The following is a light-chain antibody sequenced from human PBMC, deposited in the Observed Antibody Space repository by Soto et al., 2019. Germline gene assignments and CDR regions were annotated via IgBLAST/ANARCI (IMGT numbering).Light chain of an antibody. Sequence: DIQMTQSPSSLSASVGDRVTITCRASQNIINYLNWYQQKPGKAPQLLIYVASRLESGVPSRFSGSGSGTDFTLTISSLQPEDFATYYCQQSYSTPQTFGQGTKVDIK. CDR2: VAS. CDR1: QNIINY. J-gene: IGKJ1*01. V-gene: IGKV1-39*01. CDR3: QQSYSTPQT.